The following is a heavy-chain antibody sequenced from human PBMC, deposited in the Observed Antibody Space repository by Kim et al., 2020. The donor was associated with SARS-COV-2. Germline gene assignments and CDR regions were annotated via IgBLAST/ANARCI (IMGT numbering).Heavy chain of an antibody. J-gene: IGHJ4*02. CDR3: ARAVDNSAPGIDY. Sequence: GGSLRLSCAASGFTFSSHCMHWVRQAPGKGLVWVSRISTDVSATDYADSVKGRFTISRDNAKNMLYLQMNSLRPEDTAVYYCARAVDNSAPGIDYWGRG. D-gene: IGHD1-1*01. CDR2: ISTDVSAT. V-gene: IGHV3-74*01. CDR1: GFTFSSHC.